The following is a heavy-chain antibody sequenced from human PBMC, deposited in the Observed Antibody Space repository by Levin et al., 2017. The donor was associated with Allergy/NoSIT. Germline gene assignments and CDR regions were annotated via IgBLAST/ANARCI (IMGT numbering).Heavy chain of an antibody. V-gene: IGHV3-30-3*01. D-gene: IGHD1/OR15-1a*01. Sequence: GGSLRLSCAASGFTFSSYAMHWVRQAPGKGLEWVAVISYDGSNKYYADSVKGRFTISRDNSKNTLYLQMNSLRAEDTAVYYCARDQNHARGITGTLRSIVGMDVWGQGTTVTVSS. J-gene: IGHJ6*02. CDR1: GFTFSSYA. CDR3: ARDQNHARGITGTLRSIVGMDV. CDR2: ISYDGSNK.